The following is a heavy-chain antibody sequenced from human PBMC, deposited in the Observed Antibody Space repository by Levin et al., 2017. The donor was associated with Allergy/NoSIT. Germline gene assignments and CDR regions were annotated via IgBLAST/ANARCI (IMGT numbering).Heavy chain of an antibody. D-gene: IGHD3-22*01. CDR3: ARGTKNYDSSGYPDAFDI. J-gene: IGHJ3*02. Sequence: QTLSLTCTFSGFSLSTSGMRVSWIRQPPGKALEWLARIDWDDDKFYSTSLKTRLTISKDTSKNQVVLTMTNMDPVDTATYYCARGTKNYDSSGYPDAFDIWGQGTMVTVSS. CDR2: IDWDDDK. V-gene: IGHV2-70*04. CDR1: GFSLSTSGMR.